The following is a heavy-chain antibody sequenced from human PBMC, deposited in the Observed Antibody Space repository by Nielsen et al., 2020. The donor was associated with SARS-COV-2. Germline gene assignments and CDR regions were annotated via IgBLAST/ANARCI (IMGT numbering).Heavy chain of an antibody. Sequence: GGSLRLSCAASGFTFRSYAMSWVRQAPGKGLEWVSVLYSGGNTDYADSVQGRFTISRDNSKNMVYLQMNSLRAEDTAMYYCARDPLGIGYFDLWGRGTLVTVSS. CDR3: ARDPLGIGYFDL. CDR1: GFTFRSYA. J-gene: IGHJ2*01. V-gene: IGHV3-53*01. CDR2: LYSGGNT. D-gene: IGHD7-27*01.